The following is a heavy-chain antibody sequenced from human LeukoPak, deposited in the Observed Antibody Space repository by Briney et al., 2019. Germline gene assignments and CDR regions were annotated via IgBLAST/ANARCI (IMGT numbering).Heavy chain of an antibody. CDR1: GGSISSSSYY. J-gene: IGHJ4*02. D-gene: IGHD3-9*01. CDR3: AGGPYDILTGYPSSFDY. CDR2: FYYSGST. Sequence: SETLSLTCTVSGGSISSSSYYWGWIRQPPGKGLEWIGSFYYSGSTYYNPSLKSRVTISVDTSKNQFSLKLSSVTAADTAVYYCAGGPYDILTGYPSSFDYWGQGTLVTVSS. V-gene: IGHV4-39*01.